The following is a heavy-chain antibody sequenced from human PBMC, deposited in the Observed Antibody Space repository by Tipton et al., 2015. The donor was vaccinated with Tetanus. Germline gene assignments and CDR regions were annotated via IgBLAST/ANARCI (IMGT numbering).Heavy chain of an antibody. D-gene: IGHD3-3*01. Sequence: TLSLTCTVSGGSIRGGTFYWGWIRQPPGKGLEWIGSIYESGDTYYIPSLKSRVTISVDTSKYQFSLNLNSMAAADTGVYYCARHQSGYFTPFDYWGQGNLVTVSS. V-gene: IGHV4-39*01. CDR1: GGSIRGGTFY. J-gene: IGHJ4*02. CDR3: ARHQSGYFTPFDY. CDR2: IYESGDT.